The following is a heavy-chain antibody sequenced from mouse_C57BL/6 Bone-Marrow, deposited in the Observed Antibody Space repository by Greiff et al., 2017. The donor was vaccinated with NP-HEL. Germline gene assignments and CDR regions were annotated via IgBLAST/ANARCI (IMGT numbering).Heavy chain of an antibody. Sequence: EVQLQQSGPELVKPGASVKISCKASRYTFTDYYMNWVKQSHGKSLEWIGDINPNNGGTSYNQKFKGKATLTVDKSSSTAYMELRSLTSEDSAVYYCARDSPWYFDVWGTGTTVTVSS. CDR3: ARDSPWYFDV. CDR2: INPNNGGT. J-gene: IGHJ1*03. CDR1: RYTFTDYY. D-gene: IGHD6-1*01. V-gene: IGHV1-26*01.